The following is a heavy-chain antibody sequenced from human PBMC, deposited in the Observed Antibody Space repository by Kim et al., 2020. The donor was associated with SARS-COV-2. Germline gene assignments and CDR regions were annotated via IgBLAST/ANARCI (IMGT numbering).Heavy chain of an antibody. D-gene: IGHD7-27*01. V-gene: IGHV1-2*02. CDR2: INPHSGDT. J-gene: IGHJ4*02. CDR1: GYTFTGYY. CDR3: ARDQTGDPKPLFDY. Sequence: ASVKVSCKASGYTFTGYYLHWVRQAPGQGLEWMGWINPHSGDTNYAQRFQGRVTMTRDTSISTAYMDLSRLRSDDTALYYCARDQTGDPKPLFDYWGQGTLVTVSS.